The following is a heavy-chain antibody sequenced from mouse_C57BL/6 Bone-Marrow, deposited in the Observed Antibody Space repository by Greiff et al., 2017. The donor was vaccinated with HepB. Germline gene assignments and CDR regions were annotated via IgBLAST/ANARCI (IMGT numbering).Heavy chain of an antibody. J-gene: IGHJ2*01. D-gene: IGHD1-1*01. Sequence: QVQLKESGPGLVQPSQSLSITCTVSGFSLTSYGVHWVRQSPGKGLEWLGVIWSGGSTDYNAAFISRLSISKDNSKSQVFFKMNSLQADDTAIYYCARNGYGSRSWGFAYWGQGTTLTVSS. CDR2: IWSGGST. CDR3: ARNGYGSRSWGFAY. V-gene: IGHV2-2*01. CDR1: GFSLTSYG.